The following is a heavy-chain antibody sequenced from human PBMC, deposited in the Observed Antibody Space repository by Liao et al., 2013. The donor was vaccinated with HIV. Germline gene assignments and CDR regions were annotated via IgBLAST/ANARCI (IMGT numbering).Heavy chain of an antibody. V-gene: IGHV4-61*02. CDR3: ARFYYGSGNYRVNVFDI. CDR1: GGSLSSGGYY. CDR2: IYSSGST. J-gene: IGHJ3*02. D-gene: IGHD3-10*01. Sequence: QVQLQESGPGLVKPSQTLSLTCTVSGGSLSSGGYYWSWIRQPAGKGLEWIGRIYSSGSTNYNPSLKSRVTISLDTSKNQFSLKLNSVTAADTAVYYCARFYYGSGNYRVNVFDIWGQGTLATVSS.